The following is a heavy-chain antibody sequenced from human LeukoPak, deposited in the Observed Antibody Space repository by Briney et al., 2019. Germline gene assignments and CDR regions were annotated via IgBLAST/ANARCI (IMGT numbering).Heavy chain of an antibody. D-gene: IGHD3-16*01. CDR2: ISADNGNT. V-gene: IGHV1-18*01. Sequence: ASVKVSCKASGYTFSSYAISWVRQTPGQGLGWMGWISADNGNTNYAQKLWGRVTMTTDTSTSTAYMELRSLRSDDTALYYCARGPMIPQYFHYWGQGTLVTVSS. CDR3: ARGPMIPQYFHY. CDR1: GYTFSSYA. J-gene: IGHJ1*01.